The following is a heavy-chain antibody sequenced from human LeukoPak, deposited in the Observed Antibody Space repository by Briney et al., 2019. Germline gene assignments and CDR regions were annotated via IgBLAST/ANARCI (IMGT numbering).Heavy chain of an antibody. Sequence: SETLSLTCAVYGGSFSGYYWSWIRQPPGKGLEWIGEINHSGSTNYNPSLKSRVTISVDTSKNQFSLKLSSVTAADTAVYYCARSYYDSSGYYYFFWLDPWGQGTLVTVSS. CDR3: ARSYYDSSGYYYFFWLDP. V-gene: IGHV4-34*01. CDR2: INHSGST. D-gene: IGHD3-22*01. J-gene: IGHJ5*02. CDR1: GGSFSGYY.